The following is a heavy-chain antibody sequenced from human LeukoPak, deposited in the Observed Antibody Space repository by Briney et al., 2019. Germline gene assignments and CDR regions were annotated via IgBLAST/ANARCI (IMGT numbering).Heavy chain of an antibody. CDR1: GGTFSSYA. Sequence: ASVTVSCKASGGTFSSYAISWVRQAPGQGLEWMGGIIPIFGTANYAQKFQGRVTITADESTSTAYMELSSLRSEDTAVYYCARLPLRSIAVGYYGMDVWGQGTTVTVSS. CDR3: ARLPLRSIAVGYYGMDV. J-gene: IGHJ6*02. CDR2: IIPIFGTA. V-gene: IGHV1-69*13. D-gene: IGHD6-6*01.